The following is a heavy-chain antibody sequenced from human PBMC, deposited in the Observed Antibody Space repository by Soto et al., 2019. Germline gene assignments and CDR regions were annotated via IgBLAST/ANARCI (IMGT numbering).Heavy chain of an antibody. V-gene: IGHV1-69*13. D-gene: IGHD3-22*01. CDR2: IIPIFGTA. Sequence: SVKVSCKASGGTFSSYAISWVRQAPGQGLEWMGGIIPIFGTANYAQKFQGRVTITADESTSTAYMELSSLRSEDTAVYYCARDRDYYDSSGPLWGGYFDYWGQGTLVTVSS. J-gene: IGHJ4*02. CDR3: ARDRDYYDSSGPLWGGYFDY. CDR1: GGTFSSYA.